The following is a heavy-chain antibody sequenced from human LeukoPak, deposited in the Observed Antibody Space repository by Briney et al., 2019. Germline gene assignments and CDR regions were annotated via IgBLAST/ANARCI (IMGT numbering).Heavy chain of an antibody. J-gene: IGHJ4*02. Sequence: GRSLRRSCAASGFTFSSYGMHWVRQAPGKGLEWVAVISYDGSNKYYADSVKGRFTISRDNSKNTLYLQMNSLRAEDTAVYYCAKDKGLTMVRGVKEWGQGTLVTVSS. CDR1: GFTFSSYG. D-gene: IGHD3-10*01. CDR2: ISYDGSNK. CDR3: AKDKGLTMVRGVKE. V-gene: IGHV3-30*18.